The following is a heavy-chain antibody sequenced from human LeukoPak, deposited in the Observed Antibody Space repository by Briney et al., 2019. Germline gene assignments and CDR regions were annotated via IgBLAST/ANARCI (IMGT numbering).Heavy chain of an antibody. J-gene: IGHJ4*02. V-gene: IGHV3-7*01. D-gene: IGHD3-22*01. CDR1: GFTFSSYA. Sequence: GGSLRLSCAASGFTFSSYAMSWVRQAPGKGLEWVAKINQGGSDEYYADSVKRRFTISRDNAQNSLYLQVNSLRAEDTAVYYCARGYFYSSGYYFDYWGQGTLVTVSS. CDR2: INQGGSDE. CDR3: ARGYFYSSGYYFDY.